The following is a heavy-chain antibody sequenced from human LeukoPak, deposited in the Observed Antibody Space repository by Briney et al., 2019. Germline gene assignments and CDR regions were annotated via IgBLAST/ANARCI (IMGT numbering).Heavy chain of an antibody. Sequence: SETLSLTCSVSGGSISSDIYFWGWIRQPPGKGLEWIGIIFYSGSTYYNPSLKSRVTISIDTSKSQFSLKVSSVTAADTAVYYCARAKYSSGGNWFDPWGQGAHVTVSS. D-gene: IGHD6-19*01. CDR3: ARAKYSSGGNWFDP. V-gene: IGHV4-39*07. CDR1: GGSISSDIYF. J-gene: IGHJ5*02. CDR2: IFYSGST.